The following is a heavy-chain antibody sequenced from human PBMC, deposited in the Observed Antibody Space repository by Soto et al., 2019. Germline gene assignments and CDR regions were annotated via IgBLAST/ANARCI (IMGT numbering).Heavy chain of an antibody. CDR3: ARVLLVRSENWYFDL. Sequence: QVQLQQWGAGLLKPSETLSLTCAVYGGSFSGYYWSWIRQPPGKGLEWIGEINHSGSTNYNPSLKSRVTISVDTSKNQFSLKLSSVTAADTSVYYCARVLLVRSENWYFDLLGRGTLVTVSS. V-gene: IGHV4-34*01. CDR2: INHSGST. CDR1: GGSFSGYY. J-gene: IGHJ2*01. D-gene: IGHD1-26*01.